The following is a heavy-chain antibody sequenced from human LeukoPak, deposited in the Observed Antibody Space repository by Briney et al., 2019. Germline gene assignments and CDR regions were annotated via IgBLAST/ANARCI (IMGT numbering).Heavy chain of an antibody. CDR2: IYHSGSA. V-gene: IGHV4-38-2*02. J-gene: IGHJ3*02. Sequence: SETLSLTCTVSGYSISSGYYWGWIRQPPGKGLEWIGSIYHSGSAYYNPSLKSRVTISVDTSKNQFSLKLSSVTAADTAVYYCARVPLEDIVVVPAANDAFDIWGQGTMVTVSS. CDR3: ARVPLEDIVVVPAANDAFDI. CDR1: GYSISSGYY. D-gene: IGHD2-2*01.